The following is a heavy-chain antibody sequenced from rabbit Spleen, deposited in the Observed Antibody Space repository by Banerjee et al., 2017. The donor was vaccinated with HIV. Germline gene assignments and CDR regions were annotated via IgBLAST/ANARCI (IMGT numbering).Heavy chain of an antibody. J-gene: IGHJ4*01. V-gene: IGHV1S47*01. Sequence: QEQLVESGGGLVKPEGSLKLSCTASGFDISKNGVTWVRQAPGKGLEWIGYIDPVFGITYYANWVNGRFTISSHNAQNTLFLQLNSLTAADTATYFCVREVAAKFSLWGPGTLVTVS. D-gene: IGHD4-1*01. CDR1: GFDISKNG. CDR3: VREVAAKFSL. CDR2: IDPVFGIT.